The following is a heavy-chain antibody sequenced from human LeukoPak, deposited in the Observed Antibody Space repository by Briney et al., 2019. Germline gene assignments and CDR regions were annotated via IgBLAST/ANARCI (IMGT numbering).Heavy chain of an antibody. D-gene: IGHD2-2*01. Sequence: GGSLRLSCAASGFTFSSYAMSWVRLAPGKGLEWVSAISVSGSTTNYADSVKGRFTISRDNSKNTLYLQMNSLRAEDTALYYCAKRLSCSSTTCYAFDVWGQGTMVTVSS. CDR2: ISVSGSTT. CDR1: GFTFSSYA. V-gene: IGHV3-23*01. J-gene: IGHJ3*01. CDR3: AKRLSCSSTTCYAFDV.